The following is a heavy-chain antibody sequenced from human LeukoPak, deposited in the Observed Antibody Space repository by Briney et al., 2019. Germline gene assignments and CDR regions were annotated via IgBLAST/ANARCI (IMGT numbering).Heavy chain of an antibody. J-gene: IGHJ4*02. CDR2: ISSSGSTI. CDR3: ARDRIVGATTPFDY. Sequence: PGGSLRLSCAASGFTFSDYYLSWIRHAPGKGLEWVSYISSSGSTIYYADSVKGRFTISRDNAKNSLYLQMNSLRAEDTAVYYCARDRIVGATTPFDYWGQGTLVTVSS. V-gene: IGHV3-11*04. CDR1: GFTFSDYY. D-gene: IGHD1-26*01.